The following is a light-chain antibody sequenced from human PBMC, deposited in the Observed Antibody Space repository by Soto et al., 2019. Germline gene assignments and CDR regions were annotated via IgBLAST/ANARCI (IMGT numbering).Light chain of an antibody. J-gene: IGLJ1*01. CDR2: EAS. CDR3: SLYTSENTYV. Sequence: QSVLTQPASVSAAPGQKVTISCSGTSSNIGNNXXSWYQQRPGTAPKLIIYEASNRPSGVPDRYSGSKSGNTASPTISGLQAAGEADYYSSLYTSENTYVFGNGTKVTVL. V-gene: IGLV2-18*01. CDR1: SSNIGNNX.